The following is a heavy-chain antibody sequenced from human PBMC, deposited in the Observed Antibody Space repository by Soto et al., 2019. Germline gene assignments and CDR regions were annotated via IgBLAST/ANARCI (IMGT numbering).Heavy chain of an antibody. J-gene: IGHJ4*02. D-gene: IGHD6-19*01. Sequence: EVQLVESGGGLVQPGGSLRLSCAASGLTFSSYWMHWVRPAPGKGLVWVSHNSTDWSVTTYADSVKGRFTISRDNAKNTLYLQMNSLRTEDTAVYYCARAPYSRGCWGFDYWGQGTRGTVSS. CDR2: NSTDWSVT. CDR3: ARAPYSRGCWGFDY. V-gene: IGHV3-74*01. CDR1: GLTFSSYW.